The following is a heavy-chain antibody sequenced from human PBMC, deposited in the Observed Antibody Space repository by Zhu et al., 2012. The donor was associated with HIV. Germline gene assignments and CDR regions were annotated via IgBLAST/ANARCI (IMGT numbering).Heavy chain of an antibody. CDR3: ARGQDVSYCGSDCYSNWFDP. Sequence: QVQLQESGPGLVKPSETLSLTCAVSGYSISSGYYWGWIRQPPGKGLEWIASIYHSGNTFYNPSLKSRVTMSVDASENQFSLKLSSVTAADTAVYYCARGQDVSYCGSDCYSNWFDPWGQGTLVTV. V-gene: IGHV4-38-2*01. D-gene: IGHD2-21*02. CDR1: GYSISSGYY. J-gene: IGHJ5*02. CDR2: IYHSGNT.